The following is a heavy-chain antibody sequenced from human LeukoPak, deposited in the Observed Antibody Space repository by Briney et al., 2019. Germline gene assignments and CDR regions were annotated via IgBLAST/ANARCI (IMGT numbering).Heavy chain of an antibody. V-gene: IGHV3-9*01. CDR2: ISWNSDSI. CDR1: GFTFDDYA. Sequence: GGSLRLSCAASGFTFDDYAMHWVRHAPGKGLEWVSGISWNSDSIAYADSVKGRFTISRDNAKNSLYLQMNSLRAEDTAVYYCAELGITMIGGVWGKGTTVTISS. D-gene: IGHD3-10*02. J-gene: IGHJ6*04. CDR3: AELGITMIGGV.